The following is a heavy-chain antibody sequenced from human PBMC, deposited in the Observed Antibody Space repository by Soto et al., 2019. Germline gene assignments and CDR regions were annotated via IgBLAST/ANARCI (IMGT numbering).Heavy chain of an antibody. V-gene: IGHV3-74*01. CDR1: GFAFRSHS. D-gene: IGHD4-17*01. J-gene: IGHJ4*02. CDR3: ATVFDV. Sequence: EVQLVESGGGLVQPGGSLRVSCAASGFAFRSHSIDWVRQAPGKGLEWVSRIDTDGGGTSYADSVKGRFTISTDNAENTVYLQMNGLRVEDTAVYYCATVFDVWGQGTLVTVSS. CDR2: IDTDGGGT.